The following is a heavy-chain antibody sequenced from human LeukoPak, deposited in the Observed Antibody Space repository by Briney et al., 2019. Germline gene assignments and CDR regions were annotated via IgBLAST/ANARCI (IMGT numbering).Heavy chain of an antibody. CDR3: ARQYSSGWEMYNWFDP. Sequence: SETLSLTCTVSGYSISSDYYWAWIRQPPGKGLEWIGSIYHSGSTYYNPSLKSRVTLSVDTSKNQFSLKLSSVTAADTAVYYCARQYSSGWEMYNWFDPWGQGTLVTVSS. CDR2: IYHSGST. V-gene: IGHV4-38-2*02. D-gene: IGHD6-19*01. J-gene: IGHJ5*02. CDR1: GYSISSDYY.